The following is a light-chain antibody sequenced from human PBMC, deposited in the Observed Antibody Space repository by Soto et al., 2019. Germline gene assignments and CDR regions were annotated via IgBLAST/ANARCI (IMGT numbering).Light chain of an antibody. CDR2: KAS. J-gene: IGKJ1*01. V-gene: IGKV1-5*03. CDR1: QSINNW. CDR3: QQYNSYPWT. Sequence: DIPLTQSPSTLSASFSDRLAIXCRASQSINNWLAWYQKKPGRAPKLLIYKASILERGVPSRFSGSGSGTEFTLTISSLQPDDFATYYCQQYNSYPWTFGQGTKVDI.